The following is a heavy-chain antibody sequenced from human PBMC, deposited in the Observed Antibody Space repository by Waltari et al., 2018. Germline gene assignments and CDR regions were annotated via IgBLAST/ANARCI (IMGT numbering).Heavy chain of an antibody. Sequence: EVQLVETGGGLIQPGGSLRLSCAASGFTVSSHYMSWVRQAPGKGLEWVSVIYSGGSTYYADSVKGRFTISRDNSKNTLYLQMNSLRAEDTAVYYCAREISSGWFDAFDIWGQGTMVTVSS. J-gene: IGHJ3*02. CDR1: GFTVSSHY. V-gene: IGHV3-53*02. D-gene: IGHD6-19*01. CDR3: AREISSGWFDAFDI. CDR2: IYSGGST.